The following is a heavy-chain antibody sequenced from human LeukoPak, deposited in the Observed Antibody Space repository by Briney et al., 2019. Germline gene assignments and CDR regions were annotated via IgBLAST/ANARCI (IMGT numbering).Heavy chain of an antibody. CDR3: AKGSTRYGSGNYYGY. J-gene: IGHJ4*02. D-gene: IGHD3-10*01. CDR1: GFSVTNNY. CDR2: IGGSGVST. V-gene: IGHV3-23*01. Sequence: GGSLRLSCAVSGFSVTNNYMSWVRQAPGKGLEWVSAIGGSGVSTYYADSVKGRFTISRDNSKNTLYLQMNSLRAEDTAVYYCAKGSTRYGSGNYYGYWGQGTLVTVSS.